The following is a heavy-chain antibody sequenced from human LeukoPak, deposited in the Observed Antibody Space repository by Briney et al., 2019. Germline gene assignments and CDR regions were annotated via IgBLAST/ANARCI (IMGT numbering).Heavy chain of an antibody. V-gene: IGHV3-7*01. CDR2: IKPDGSEK. CDR1: GFTFSTYW. D-gene: IGHD4-11*01. Sequence: GGSPRLSCAASGFTFSTYWMSWVRQAPGKGLEWVGNIKPDGSEKYYVDSVKGRFTMSRDNAKNSLYLQMNSLRAEDTAVYYCARLGNYADFDYWGQGTLVTVSS. J-gene: IGHJ4*02. CDR3: ARLGNYADFDY.